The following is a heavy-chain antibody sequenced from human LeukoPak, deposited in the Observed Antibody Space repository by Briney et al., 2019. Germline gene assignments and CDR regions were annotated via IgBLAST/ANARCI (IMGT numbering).Heavy chain of an antibody. V-gene: IGHV1-2*02. J-gene: IGHJ5*02. CDR2: INPNSGGT. Sequence: ASVNVSFKSSGYTFTGYYMHWVRQAPGQGLEGMGGINPNSGGTNYAQKFQGRVTMTRDTSISTAYMELSRMRSDDTAVYYCASQLVAYNWFDPWGQGTLVTVSS. CDR1: GYTFTGYY. D-gene: IGHD6-13*01. CDR3: ASQLVAYNWFDP.